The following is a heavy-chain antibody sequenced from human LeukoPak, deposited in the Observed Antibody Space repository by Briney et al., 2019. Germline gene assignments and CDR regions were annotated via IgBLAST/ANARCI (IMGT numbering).Heavy chain of an antibody. J-gene: IGHJ4*02. CDR1: GFTFSSYA. D-gene: IGHD3-22*01. CDR3: AKAAESYDSSGYQTPFDY. CDR2: ISGSGGST. Sequence: GGSPRLSCAASGFTFSSYAMSWVRQAPGKGLEWVSAISGSGGSTYYADSVKGRFTISRDNSKNTLYLQMNSLRAEDTAVYYCAKAAESYDSSGYQTPFDYWGQGTLVTVSS. V-gene: IGHV3-23*01.